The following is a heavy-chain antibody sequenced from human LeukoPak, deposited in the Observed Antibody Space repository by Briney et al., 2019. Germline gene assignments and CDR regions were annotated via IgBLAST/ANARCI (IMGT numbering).Heavy chain of an antibody. CDR3: AKVGVAGNY. D-gene: IGHD6-19*01. CDR1: GFTFSSYA. CDR2: ISGRGGST. V-gene: IGHV3-23*01. J-gene: IGHJ4*02. Sequence: GGSLRLSCAASGFTFSSYAMRWVGQAPGKGLEGVSAISGRGGSTDYADSVKGRFTISRDNSKNTLYLQMNSLRAEGTAVYYCAKVGVAGNYWGQGTLVTVSS.